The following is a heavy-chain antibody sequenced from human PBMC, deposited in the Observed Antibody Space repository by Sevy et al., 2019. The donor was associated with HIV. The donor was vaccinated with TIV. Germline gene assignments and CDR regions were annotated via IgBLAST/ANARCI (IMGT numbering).Heavy chain of an antibody. J-gene: IGHJ4*02. CDR1: GFTFSSYS. V-gene: IGHV3-48*02. D-gene: IGHD1-26*01. CDR2: ISSSSTI. CDR3: ARDLYGSPFDY. Sequence: GGSLRLSCAASGFTFSSYSMNWVRQAPGKGLEWVSYISSSSTIYYADSVKGRFTISRDNAKNSLYLQMNSLRDEDTAVYYCARDLYGSPFDYWGQGTLGTVSS.